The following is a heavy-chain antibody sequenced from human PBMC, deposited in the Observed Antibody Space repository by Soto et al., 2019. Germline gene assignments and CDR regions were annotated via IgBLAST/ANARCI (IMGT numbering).Heavy chain of an antibody. CDR1: GYTFTSYA. CDR2: INAGNGNT. J-gene: IGHJ4*02. CDR3: ARAPMITFGGVIAIFDS. Sequence: QVQLVQSGAEVKKPGASVKVSCKASGYTFTSYAMHWVRQAPGQRLEWMEWINAGNGNTKYSQKFQGRVTITRDTSASTAYLELISLRSEGTAVYYCARAPMITFGGVIAIFDSWGQGTLVTVSS. V-gene: IGHV1-3*01. D-gene: IGHD3-16*02.